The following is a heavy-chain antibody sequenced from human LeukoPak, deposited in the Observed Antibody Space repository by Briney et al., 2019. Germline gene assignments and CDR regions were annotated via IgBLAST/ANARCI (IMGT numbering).Heavy chain of an antibody. J-gene: IGHJ3*02. D-gene: IGHD3-10*01. CDR2: IYYSGTT. CDR1: GDSMKSWNYY. CDR3: ARLSITSYPDSPSAPKGAFDI. V-gene: IGHV4-39*01. Sequence: SETLTLTCTVSGDSMKSWNYYWARVRQPPGKGLQWMGNIYYSGTTSYNPSLKTRVTMSVDTSEKTFSLRLTSVTAADTAVYYCARLSITSYPDSPSAPKGAFDIWGQGTMVIVSS.